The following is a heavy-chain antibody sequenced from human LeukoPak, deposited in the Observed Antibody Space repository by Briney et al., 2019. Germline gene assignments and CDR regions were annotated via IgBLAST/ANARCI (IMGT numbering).Heavy chain of an antibody. CDR3: AKDGRQRKTYFYGSGSANAFDI. D-gene: IGHD3-10*01. J-gene: IGHJ3*02. CDR1: GFTFSSYA. Sequence: GGSLRLSCAASGFTFSSYAMHWVRQAPGKGLEYVSAISSNGGSTYYANSVKGRFTISRDNSKNTLYLQMGSLRAEDTAVYYCAKDGRQRKTYFYGSGSANAFDIWGQGTMVTVSP. CDR2: ISSNGGST. V-gene: IGHV3-64*01.